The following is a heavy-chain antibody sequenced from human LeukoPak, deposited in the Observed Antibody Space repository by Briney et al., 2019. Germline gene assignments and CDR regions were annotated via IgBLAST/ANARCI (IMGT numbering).Heavy chain of an antibody. D-gene: IGHD2-2*01. J-gene: IGHJ4*02. V-gene: IGHV4-4*07. Sequence: SETLSLTCTVSGGSISNYYWSWIRQPAGKGLEWIGRIYASGSTNYNPSLKSRVTMSVDTSKNQFSLKLSSVTAADTAVYYCAREYQLLFLGEYYFDYWGQGTLVTVSS. CDR3: AREYQLLFLGEYYFDY. CDR1: GGSISNYY. CDR2: IYASGST.